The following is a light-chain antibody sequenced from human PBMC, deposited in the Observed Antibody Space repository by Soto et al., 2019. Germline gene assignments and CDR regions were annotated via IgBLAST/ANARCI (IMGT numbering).Light chain of an antibody. V-gene: IGKV1-16*02. J-gene: IGKJ5*01. CDR3: LQYFTYPVT. CDR1: QAISNY. CDR2: AAS. Sequence: DIQMTQSPSSLSASVGDSVTITCRASQAISNYLAWFQQKPGKAPESLIYAASNLEGGVPSKFSGSGSGTYFTLTISSLQPEDFASYYCLQYFTYPVTFGQGTRLEIK.